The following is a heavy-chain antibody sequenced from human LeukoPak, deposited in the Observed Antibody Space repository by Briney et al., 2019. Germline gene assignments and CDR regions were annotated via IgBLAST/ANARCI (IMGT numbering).Heavy chain of an antibody. CDR1: GFTFSSYW. V-gene: IGHV3-21*01. J-gene: IGHJ5*02. CDR3: ARDFGYSFDLDWFDP. CDR2: ISSSSSYI. Sequence: GGSLRLSCAASGFTFSSYWMSWVRQAPGKGLEWVSSISSSSSYIYYADSVKGRFTISRDNSKNTLYLQMNSLRAEDTAVYYCARDFGYSFDLDWFDPWGQGTLVTVSS. D-gene: IGHD5-18*01.